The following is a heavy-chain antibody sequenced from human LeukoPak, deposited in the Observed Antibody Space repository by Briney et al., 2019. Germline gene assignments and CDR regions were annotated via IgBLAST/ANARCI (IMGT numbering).Heavy chain of an antibody. CDR1: GGSFSGYY. CDR2: INHSGST. CDR3: ARLGAGPTYYDFWSGYSSFYFDY. V-gene: IGHV4-34*01. J-gene: IGHJ4*02. D-gene: IGHD3-3*01. Sequence: SETLSLTCAVYGGSFSGYYWSWIRQPPGKGLEWIGEINHSGSTNYNPSLKSRVTISVDTSKNQFSLKLSSMTAADTAVYYCARLGAGPTYYDFWSGYSSFYFDYWGQGTLVTVSS.